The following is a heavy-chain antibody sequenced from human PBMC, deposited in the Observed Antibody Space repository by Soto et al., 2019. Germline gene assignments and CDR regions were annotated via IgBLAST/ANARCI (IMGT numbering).Heavy chain of an antibody. CDR2: ISYDGSNK. CDR1: GFTFSSYA. D-gene: IGHD3-22*01. CDR3: ARDPLTSKWLPFDY. Sequence: GGSLRLSCAASGFTFSSYAMHWVRQAPGKGLEWVAVISYDGSNKYYADSVKGRFTISRDNSKNTLYLQMNSLRAEDTAVYYCARDPLTSKWLPFDYWGQGTLVTVSS. V-gene: IGHV3-30-3*01. J-gene: IGHJ4*02.